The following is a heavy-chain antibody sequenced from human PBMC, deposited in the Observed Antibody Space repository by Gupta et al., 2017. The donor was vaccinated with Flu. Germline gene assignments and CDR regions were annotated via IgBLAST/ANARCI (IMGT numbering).Heavy chain of an antibody. CDR2: ISSSSSYI. CDR1: S. Sequence: SMNWVRQAPGKGLECVSSISSSSSYIYYADSVKGRFTISRDNAKNSLYLQMNSLRAEDTAGYYCARGRESDYWGQGTLVTVSS. V-gene: IGHV3-21*01. D-gene: IGHD3-10*01. CDR3: ARGRESDY. J-gene: IGHJ4*02.